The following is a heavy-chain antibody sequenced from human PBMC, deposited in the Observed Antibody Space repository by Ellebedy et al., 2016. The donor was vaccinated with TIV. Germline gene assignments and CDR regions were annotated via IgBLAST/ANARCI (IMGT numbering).Heavy chain of an antibody. CDR1: GFTFSSYA. V-gene: IGHV3-64*04. D-gene: IGHD2-21*02. CDR3: ARDCGGDCYSIDY. Sequence: PGGSLRLSCSASGFTFSSYAMHWVRQAPGKGLEYVSAISSNGGSTYYADSVKGRFTISRDNSKNTLYLQMNSLRAEDTAVYYCARDCGGDCYSIDYWGQGTLVTVSS. CDR2: ISSNGGST. J-gene: IGHJ4*02.